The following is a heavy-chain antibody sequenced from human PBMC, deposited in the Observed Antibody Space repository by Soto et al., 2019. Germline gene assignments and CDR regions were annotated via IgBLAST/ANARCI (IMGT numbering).Heavy chain of an antibody. Sequence: QVQLVQSGAEVREPGASVEVSCKASGYTFTNYGVSWVRQAPGQGLEWMGWIGGYKGNTTYAQKLQGRVTLTTDTSPSTAYRELRSLRSDDTAVYYCAPHTLDTGMPSGYWGQGTLVTVSS. D-gene: IGHD5-18*01. CDR2: IGGYKGNT. CDR3: APHTLDTGMPSGY. CDR1: GYTFTNYG. J-gene: IGHJ4*02. V-gene: IGHV1-18*01.